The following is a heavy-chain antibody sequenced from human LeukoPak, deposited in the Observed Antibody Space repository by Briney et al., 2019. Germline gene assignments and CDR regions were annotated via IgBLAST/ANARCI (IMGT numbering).Heavy chain of an antibody. CDR3: ARQGYSDFSSRPFDY. CDR2: IYYSGST. Sequence: PSETLSLTCTVSGGSISSSGYYWGWIRQPPGKGLEWLGSIYYSGSTYYNPSLKSRVTISVDTSKNQFSLRLNSVNAADTAVFYCARQGYSDFSSRPFDYWGQGTLVTVSS. J-gene: IGHJ4*02. D-gene: IGHD1-26*01. V-gene: IGHV4-39*01. CDR1: GGSISSSGYY.